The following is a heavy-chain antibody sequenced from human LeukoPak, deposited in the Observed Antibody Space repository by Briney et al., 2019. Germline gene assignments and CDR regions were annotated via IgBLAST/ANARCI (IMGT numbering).Heavy chain of an antibody. CDR1: GGTFSRYA. CDR3: ARGAGDTHIDY. CDR2: IIPILGIA. J-gene: IGHJ4*02. D-gene: IGHD5-18*01. Sequence: SVKVSCKASGGTFSRYAISWVRQAPGQGLEWMGRIIPILGIANYAQKFQGRVTITADKSTSTAYMELSSLRSEDTAVYYCARGAGDTHIDYWGQGTLVTVSS. V-gene: IGHV1-69*04.